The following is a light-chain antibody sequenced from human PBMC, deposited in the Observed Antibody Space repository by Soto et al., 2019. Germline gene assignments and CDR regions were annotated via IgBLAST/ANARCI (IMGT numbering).Light chain of an antibody. Sequence: QSALTQPASVSGSPGQSITISCTGTSSDVGSYNVVSWYQHHPGKAPKLMIYEGSKRPSGVFNRSSGSKSGNTASLTISGLQAEDEDDYYGCSYAGSRTLVFGGGTKVTVL. CDR3: CSYAGSRTLV. CDR2: EGS. J-gene: IGLJ2*01. V-gene: IGLV2-23*01. CDR1: SSDVGSYNV.